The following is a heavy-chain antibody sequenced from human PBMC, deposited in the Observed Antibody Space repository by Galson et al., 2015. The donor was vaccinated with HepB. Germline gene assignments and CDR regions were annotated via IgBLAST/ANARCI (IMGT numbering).Heavy chain of an antibody. CDR1: GYSFTTYC. CDR2: IYPDDSDT. V-gene: IGHV5-51*03. CDR3: AARAGSSGWYTTAFDI. Sequence: QSGAEVKKPGESLKISCKGSGYSFTTYCIGWVRQMPGKGLEWMGIIYPDDSDTKYRPSFQGQVTISADKSISTAYLQWSSLKASDTAMYYCAARAGSSGWYTTAFDIWGQGTMVTVSS. J-gene: IGHJ3*02. D-gene: IGHD6-19*01.